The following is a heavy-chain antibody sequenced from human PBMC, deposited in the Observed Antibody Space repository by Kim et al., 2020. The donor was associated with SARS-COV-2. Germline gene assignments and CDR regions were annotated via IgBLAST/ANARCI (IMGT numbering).Heavy chain of an antibody. J-gene: IGHJ4*02. CDR1: GGSFSGYY. Sequence: SETLSLTCAVYGGSFSGYYWSWIRQPPGKGLEWIGEINHSGSTNYNPSLKSRVTISVDTSKNQFSLKLSSVTAADTAVYYCARGELSYYYGSGSYYDYWGQGTLVTVSS. CDR2: INHSGST. CDR3: ARGELSYYYGSGSYYDY. D-gene: IGHD3-10*01. V-gene: IGHV4-34*01.